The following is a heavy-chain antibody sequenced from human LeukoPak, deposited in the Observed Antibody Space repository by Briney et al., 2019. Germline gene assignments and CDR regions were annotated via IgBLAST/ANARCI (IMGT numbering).Heavy chain of an antibody. CDR2: ISAYNGNT. V-gene: IGHV1-18*01. Sequence: AASVKVSCKASGYTFTSYGISWVRQAPGQGLEWMGWISAYNGNTNYAQKLQGRVTMTTDRSKSTAYMELRSLRSDDTAVYYCARGPKSNSYGYWIFSFWGQGTLVTVSS. D-gene: IGHD5-18*01. CDR3: ARGPKSNSYGYWIFSF. J-gene: IGHJ4*02. CDR1: GYTFTSYG.